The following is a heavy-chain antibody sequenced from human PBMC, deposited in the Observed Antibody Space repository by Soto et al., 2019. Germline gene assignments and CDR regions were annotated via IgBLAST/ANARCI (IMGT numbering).Heavy chain of an antibody. J-gene: IGHJ4*02. Sequence: QVQLVESGGGVVQPGRSLRLSCAASGFTFSSYGMHWVRQAPGKGLAWVAVISYDGNNKYYADSVKGLFTISRDNFKKTLYLQMDSLRAEDTAMYYCAKDHLETTVTTPSYWGQGTLVTVSS. D-gene: IGHD4-17*01. CDR2: ISYDGNNK. CDR1: GFTFSSYG. CDR3: AKDHLETTVTTPSY. V-gene: IGHV3-30*18.